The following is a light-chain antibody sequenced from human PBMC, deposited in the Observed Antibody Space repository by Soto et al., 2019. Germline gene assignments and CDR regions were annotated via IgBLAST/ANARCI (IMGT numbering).Light chain of an antibody. J-gene: IGKJ1*01. V-gene: IGKV3-15*01. Sequence: DIVMTQSPATLSVCPGERVTLSCRASQSVSSNLAWYQQKPGQAPRLLIHGASTRATGTPARFSGSGSGTEFTLTISSLQPDDFATYYCQQYNSYSFGQGTKVDIK. CDR3: QQYNSYS. CDR2: GAS. CDR1: QSVSSN.